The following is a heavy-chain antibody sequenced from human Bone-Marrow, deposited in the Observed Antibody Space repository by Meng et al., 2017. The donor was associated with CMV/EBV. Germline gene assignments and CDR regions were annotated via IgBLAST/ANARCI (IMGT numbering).Heavy chain of an antibody. CDR3: ARRVAGGAIDY. CDR1: GFTFSSYA. J-gene: IGHJ4*02. CDR2: INWNGGST. V-gene: IGHV3-20*04. Sequence: GGSLRLSCAASGFTFSSYAMSWVRQAPGKGLEWVSGINWNGGSTGYADSVKGRFTISRGNAKNSLYLQMNSLRAEDTALYYCARRVAGGAIDYWGQGTLVTVSS. D-gene: IGHD6-19*01.